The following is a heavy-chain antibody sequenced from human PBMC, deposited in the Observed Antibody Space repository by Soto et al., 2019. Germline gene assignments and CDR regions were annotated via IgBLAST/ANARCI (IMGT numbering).Heavy chain of an antibody. CDR2: IYYSGST. D-gene: IGHD2-2*01. J-gene: IGHJ5*02. CDR3: ARQDSDCSSTSCYGSYAVWFDP. V-gene: IGHV4-39*01. CDR1: GGSISSSSYY. Sequence: SETLSLTCTVSGGSISSSSYYWGWIRQPPGKGLEWIGSIYYSGSTYYNPSLKSRVTISVDTSKNQFSLKLSSVTAADTAVYYCARQDSDCSSTSCYGSYAVWFDPWGQGTLVTVSS.